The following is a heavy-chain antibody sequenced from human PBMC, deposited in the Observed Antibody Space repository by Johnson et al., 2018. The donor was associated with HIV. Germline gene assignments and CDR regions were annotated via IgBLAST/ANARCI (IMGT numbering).Heavy chain of an antibody. CDR2: ISYDGSNK. V-gene: IGHV3-30*09. CDR3: ATVWRNEGRHSFDV. CDR1: GFTFSSYA. D-gene: IGHD1-1*01. Sequence: QVQLVESGGGVVQPGRSLRLSCAASGFTFSSYAMHWVRQAPGKGLEWVAVISYDGSNKYYKDSVKGRFAISRDNSKRTLYLLMNSLSPEDTALYFCATVWRNEGRHSFDVWGLGTMVTVSS. J-gene: IGHJ3*01.